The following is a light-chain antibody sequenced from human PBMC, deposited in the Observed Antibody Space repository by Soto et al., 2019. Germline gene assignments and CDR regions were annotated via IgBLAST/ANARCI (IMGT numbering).Light chain of an antibody. Sequence: SYELTQPPSVSVSPGQTASITCSGDKLGDKYACWYQQKPGQSPVLVIYQDSKRPSGIPERFSGSNSGNTATLTISGTQAMDEADYYCQAWDSSTFWVFGGGTKRPS. J-gene: IGLJ3*02. CDR1: KLGDKY. V-gene: IGLV3-1*01. CDR3: QAWDSSTFWV. CDR2: QDS.